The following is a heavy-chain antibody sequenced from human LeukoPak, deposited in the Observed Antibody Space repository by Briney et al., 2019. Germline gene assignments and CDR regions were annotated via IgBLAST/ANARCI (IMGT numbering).Heavy chain of an antibody. D-gene: IGHD1-26*01. CDR2: MNPNSGNT. V-gene: IGHV1-8*01. CDR1: GYTFTSYD. J-gene: IGHJ3*02. Sequence: ASVKVSCKASGYTFTSYDINWVRQATGQGLEWMGWMNPNSGNTGYAQKFQGRVTMTRNTSISTAYMELSSLRSEDTAVYYCAREYSGSYSDAFDIWGPGTMVTVSS. CDR3: AREYSGSYSDAFDI.